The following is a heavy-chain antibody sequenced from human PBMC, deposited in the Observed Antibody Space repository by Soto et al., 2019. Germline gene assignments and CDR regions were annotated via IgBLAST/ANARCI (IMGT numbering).Heavy chain of an antibody. CDR2: VYYSGST. Sequence: QLQLQESGPGLVKPSETLSLTCTVSGGSISSSNYYWGWIRQPPGKGLEWIGSVYYSGSTYYNPSLKSRVTMSVDTSKNQFSLRLNSVTAADTAAYYCARHGGVGVLNINWFVPWGQGTLVTVSS. D-gene: IGHD3-16*01. CDR1: GGSISSSNYY. V-gene: IGHV4-39*01. CDR3: ARHGGVGVLNINWFVP. J-gene: IGHJ5*02.